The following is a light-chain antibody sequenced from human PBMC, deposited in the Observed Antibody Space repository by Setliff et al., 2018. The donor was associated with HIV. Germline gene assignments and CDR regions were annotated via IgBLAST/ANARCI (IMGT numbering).Light chain of an antibody. Sequence: NFMLTQPHSVSESPGKTVTISCTCNSGSIASNYVQWYQQRPGSSPTTVIYEDNHRPSGVPDRFSGSTDSSSNSASLTISGLKTEDEADYYCQSYDSNNHWVFGGGTK. CDR1: SGSIASNY. CDR2: EDN. V-gene: IGLV6-57*01. J-gene: IGLJ3*02. CDR3: QSYDSNNHWV.